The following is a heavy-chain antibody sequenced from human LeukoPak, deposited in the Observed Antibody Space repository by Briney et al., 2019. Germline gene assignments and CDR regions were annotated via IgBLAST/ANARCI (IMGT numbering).Heavy chain of an antibody. D-gene: IGHD2-8*01. CDR3: ARLDRYCTNGVCYPDY. J-gene: IGHJ4*02. Sequence: SQTLSLTCAISGDSVSSNSAAWNWIRRSPSRGLEWLGRTYYRSKWYNDYAVSVKSRITINPDTSKNQFSLQLNSVTPEDTAVYYCARLDRYCTNGVCYPDYWGQGTLVTVSP. V-gene: IGHV6-1*01. CDR2: TYYRSKWYN. CDR1: GDSVSSNSAA.